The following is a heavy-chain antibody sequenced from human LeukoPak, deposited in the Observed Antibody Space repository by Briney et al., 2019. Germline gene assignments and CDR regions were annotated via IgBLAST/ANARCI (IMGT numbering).Heavy chain of an antibody. V-gene: IGHV3-30*02. CDR1: GFTFDNYA. D-gene: IGHD5-12*01. CDR2: IGYDGSNK. Sequence: GGSLRLSCAASGFTFDNYAMHWVRQAPGKGLEWVAFIGYDGSNKYYADSVKGRFTISRDNSKNTLYLQMNSLRAEDTAVYYCARATAYYMDVWGKGTTVTVSS. CDR3: ARATAYYMDV. J-gene: IGHJ6*03.